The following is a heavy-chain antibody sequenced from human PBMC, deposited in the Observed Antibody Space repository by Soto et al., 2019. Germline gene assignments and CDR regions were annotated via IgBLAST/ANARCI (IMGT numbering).Heavy chain of an antibody. D-gene: IGHD1-7*01. CDR3: VRGELRPRFDY. V-gene: IGHV3-66*01. Sequence: EVQLVESGGGLVQPGGSLRLSCAGSGFTVSSNYMSWVRQAPGKGLDWVSVITSSGSAYYADSVKGRFTISRDTSKNTLSLQMDSLRAEDTAVYYCVRGELRPRFDYWGQGTLVTVSS. CDR1: GFTVSSNY. J-gene: IGHJ4*02. CDR2: ITSSGSA.